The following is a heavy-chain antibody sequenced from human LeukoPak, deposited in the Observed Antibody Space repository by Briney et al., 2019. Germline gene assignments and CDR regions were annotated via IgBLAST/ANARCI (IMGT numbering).Heavy chain of an antibody. J-gene: IGHJ3*02. CDR2: ISSSGNTI. CDR3: ARDSYCSSTSCPDAFDI. D-gene: IGHD2-2*01. Sequence: GGSLRLSCAASGFTFSSYEMNWVRQAPGKGLEWVSYISSSGNTIYYAGSVTGRFTISRDNAKNSVFLQMNSLRAEDTALYYCARDSYCSSTSCPDAFDIWGQGTMVTVSS. CDR1: GFTFSSYE. V-gene: IGHV3-48*03.